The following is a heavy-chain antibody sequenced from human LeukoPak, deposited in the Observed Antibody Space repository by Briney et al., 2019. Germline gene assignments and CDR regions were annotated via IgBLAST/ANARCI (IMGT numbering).Heavy chain of an antibody. D-gene: IGHD3-9*01. CDR3: ARWDDLFLIDF. V-gene: IGHV3-30*03. J-gene: IGHJ4*02. Sequence: GGSLRLSCAASGFTFSTYGMHWVRQAPGKGLEWVAVMSYDGRNKYYADSVKGRFTISRDNSRNTLYLQMNSLRAEDTAVYYCARWDDLFLIDFWGQGTLVTVSS. CDR2: MSYDGRNK. CDR1: GFTFSTYG.